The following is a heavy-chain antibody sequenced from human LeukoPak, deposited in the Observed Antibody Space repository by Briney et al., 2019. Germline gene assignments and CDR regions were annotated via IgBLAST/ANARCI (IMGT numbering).Heavy chain of an antibody. CDR1: GFTFSSYE. Sequence: GGSLRLSCAASGFTFSSYEMNGVRQAPGRGLEWVSYISSSGSTIYYADSVKGRFTISRDNAKNSLYLQMNSLRAEDTAAYYCATLQGRSSDYWGQGTLVTVSS. CDR2: ISSSGSTI. V-gene: IGHV3-48*03. CDR3: ATLQGRSSDY. J-gene: IGHJ4*02.